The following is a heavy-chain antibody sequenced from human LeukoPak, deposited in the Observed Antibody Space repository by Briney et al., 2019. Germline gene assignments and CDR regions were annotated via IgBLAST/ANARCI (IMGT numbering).Heavy chain of an antibody. D-gene: IGHD2-2*01. CDR3: ARDVGIGYYYYGMDV. V-gene: IGHV4-31*03. CDR1: GGSISSGGYY. CDR2: IYYSGST. Sequence: SETLSLTCTVSGGSISSGGYYWSWIRQHPGKGLEWIGYIYYSGSTYYNLSLKSRVTISVDTSKNQFSLKLSSVTAADTAVYYCARDVGIGYYYYGMDVWGQGTTVTVSS. J-gene: IGHJ6*02.